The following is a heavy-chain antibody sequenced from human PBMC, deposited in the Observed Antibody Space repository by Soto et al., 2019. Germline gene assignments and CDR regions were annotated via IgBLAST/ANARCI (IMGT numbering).Heavy chain of an antibody. D-gene: IGHD3-22*01. Sequence: PGGSLRLSCAASGFTFRYAWMNWVRQAPGKGLEWVGRIKSKTDGGAAEYAAPVKGRFTISRDDSQDTLSLQMNSLRIGDTAVYYCTRDDDSSGYLYWGQGTLVTVSS. J-gene: IGHJ4*02. CDR3: TRDDDSSGYLY. CDR2: IKSKTDGGAA. CDR1: GFTFRYAW. V-gene: IGHV3-15*07.